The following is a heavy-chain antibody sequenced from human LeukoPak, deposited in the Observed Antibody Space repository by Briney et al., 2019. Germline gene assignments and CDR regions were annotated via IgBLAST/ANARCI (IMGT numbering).Heavy chain of an antibody. D-gene: IGHD6-19*01. V-gene: IGHV3-23*01. Sequence: GGSLRLSCAATGFTFSTYAMSWVRQAPGKGLEFVSAISGTGTTYDADSVKGRFTISRDNSKNTLYLQMNSLRTEDTAVYYCASPPSGWYGTGALDIWGQGTMVTVSS. CDR1: GFTFSTYA. J-gene: IGHJ3*02. CDR3: ASPPSGWYGTGALDI. CDR2: ISGTGTT.